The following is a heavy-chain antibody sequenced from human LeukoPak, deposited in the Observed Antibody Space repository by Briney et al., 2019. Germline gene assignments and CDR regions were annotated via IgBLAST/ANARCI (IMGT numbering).Heavy chain of an antibody. V-gene: IGHV3-21*01. CDR2: ISSSSSYI. J-gene: IGHJ4*02. Sequence: PGGSLRLSCAASGFTFSSYSMNWVRQAPGKGLEWVSSISSSSSYIYYADSVKGRFTISRDNAKNSLYLQMNSLRAEDTAVYYCASTVASTPYYFDYWGQGTLVTVSS. CDR1: GFTFSSYS. CDR3: ASTVASTPYYFDY. D-gene: IGHD2-21*01.